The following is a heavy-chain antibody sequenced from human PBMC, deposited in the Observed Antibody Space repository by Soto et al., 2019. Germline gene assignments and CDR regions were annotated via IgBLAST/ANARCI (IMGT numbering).Heavy chain of an antibody. CDR3: ARLPEQWPVLN. CDR2: IYYSGST. J-gene: IGHJ4*02. V-gene: IGHV4-39*01. Sequence: QLQLQESGPGLVKPSETLSLTCTVSGGSISSSSYYWGWIRQPPGKGLEWIGSIYYSGSTYYNPSLKSRVTISVDTSKNQFSLKLSSVTAADTAVYYCARLPEQWPVLNWRQGTLVTVSS. D-gene: IGHD6-19*01. CDR1: GGSISSSSYY.